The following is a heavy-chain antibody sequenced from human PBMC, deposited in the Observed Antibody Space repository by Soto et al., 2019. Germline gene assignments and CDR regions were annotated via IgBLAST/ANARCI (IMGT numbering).Heavy chain of an antibody. D-gene: IGHD5-12*01. CDR1: GFTFCSYG. CDR2: ISYDGSNK. J-gene: IGHJ6*02. Sequence: GGSLRLSCAASGFTFCSYGMHWVRQAPGKGLEWVAVISYDGSNKYYADSVKGRFTISRDNSKNTLYLQMNSLRAEDTAAYYCARDYYRFNSGYGFSMDVWGQGTTVTVSS. CDR3: ARDYYRFNSGYGFSMDV. V-gene: IGHV3-30*03.